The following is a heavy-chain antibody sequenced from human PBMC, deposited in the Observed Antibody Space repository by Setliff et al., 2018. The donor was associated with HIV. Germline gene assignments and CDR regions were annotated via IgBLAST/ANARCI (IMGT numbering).Heavy chain of an antibody. D-gene: IGHD3-22*01. CDR2: IHTSGNT. CDR1: GGSISSGDYY. Sequence: PSETLSLTCTVSGGSISSGDYYWTWIRQPAGKGLQWIGRIHTSGNTNYNPSLKSRVTISVDTSKSQFSLKLSSVTAADTAAYYCARAANYYDSSVYWAPPRYFDYWGRGTLVTVSS. CDR3: ARAANYYDSSVYWAPPRYFDY. V-gene: IGHV4-61*02. J-gene: IGHJ4*02.